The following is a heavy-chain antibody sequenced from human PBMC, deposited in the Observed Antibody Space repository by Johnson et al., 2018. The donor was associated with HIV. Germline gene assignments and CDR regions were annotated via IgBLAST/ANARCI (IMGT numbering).Heavy chain of an antibody. CDR3: ARGPRNPGLDAFDI. D-gene: IGHD1-14*01. CDR1: GFTFSSYA. V-gene: IGHV3-30-3*01. CDR2: ISYDGSNK. J-gene: IGHJ3*02. Sequence: HVQLVESGGGVVQPGRSLRLSCAASGFTFSSYAMHWVRQAPGKGLEWVGFISYDGSNKYLTDSVRGRFTISRDNSRNTLFLQMNSLRAEDTGVYYCARGPRNPGLDAFDIWGQGTVVTVSS.